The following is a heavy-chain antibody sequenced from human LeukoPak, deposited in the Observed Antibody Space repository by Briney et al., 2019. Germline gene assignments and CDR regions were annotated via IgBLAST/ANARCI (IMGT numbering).Heavy chain of an antibody. CDR1: GFTFSSYG. J-gene: IGHJ4*02. CDR2: IRYDGSNK. V-gene: IGHV3-30*02. D-gene: IGHD3-22*01. CDR3: AKGRRHYYYCSGYPDY. Sequence: GGSLRLSCAASGFTFSSYGMHWVRQAPGKGLEWVAFIRYDGSNKYYADSVKGRFTISRDNSKNTLYLQMNSLRAEDTAVYYCAKGRRHYYYCSGYPDYWGQGTLVNVFS.